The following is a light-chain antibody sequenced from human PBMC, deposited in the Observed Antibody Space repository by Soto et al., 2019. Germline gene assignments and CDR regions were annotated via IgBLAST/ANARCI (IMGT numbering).Light chain of an antibody. V-gene: IGLV2-11*01. CDR1: ISDVGGYNY. Sequence: QSALTQPRSVSGSPGQSVTISCTGTISDVGGYNYVSWYQHHPGKAPKLLISDVTKRPSWVPDRFSGSKSGNTASLTISDLQAEDEADYYCSSYAGDNNLVFGGVTKLTVL. J-gene: IGLJ2*01. CDR2: DVT. CDR3: SSYAGDNNLV.